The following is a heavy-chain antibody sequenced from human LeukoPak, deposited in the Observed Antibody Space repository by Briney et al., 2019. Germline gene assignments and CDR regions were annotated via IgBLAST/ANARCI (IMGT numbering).Heavy chain of an antibody. CDR3: ARAAGDGYPLDY. J-gene: IGHJ4*02. CDR2: ICSSGST. D-gene: IGHD5-24*01. CDR1: GGSISSNTCY. Sequence: PSETLSLTCTVSGGSISSNTCYWGWIRQPPGKGLEWIGTICSSGSTYYNPSLKSRLTISVDTSKNQFSLRLSSVTAADTAVYYCARAAGDGYPLDYWGQGTLVTVSS. V-gene: IGHV4-39*07.